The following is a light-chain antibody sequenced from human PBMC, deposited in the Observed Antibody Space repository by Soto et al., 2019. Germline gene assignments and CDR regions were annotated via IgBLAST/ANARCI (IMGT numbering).Light chain of an antibody. CDR1: SSDVGGYNY. CDR3: SSFAGSNTLV. J-gene: IGLJ2*01. Sequence: QYALTQPPSGSGSPGQSVTISCTGTSSDVGGYNYVSWYQQHPDKAPKLMIYEVSKRPSGVPDRFSGSKSGNTASLTVSGLQGEDEAEYYCSSFAGSNTLVFGGGTKLTVL. V-gene: IGLV2-8*01. CDR2: EVS.